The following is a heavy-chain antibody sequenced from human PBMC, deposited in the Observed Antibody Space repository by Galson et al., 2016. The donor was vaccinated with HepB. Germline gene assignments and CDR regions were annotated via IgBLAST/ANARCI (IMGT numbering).Heavy chain of an antibody. D-gene: IGHD6-13*01. CDR2: IYYSGST. CDR1: SFNNYA. J-gene: IGHJ4*02. Sequence: SFNNYAMGWVRQTPGKGLEWIGSIYYSGSTYYNPSLKSRVTISVDTSKNQFSLKLSSVTAADTAVYYCARRAAAGNFDYWGQGTLVTVSS. CDR3: ARRAAAGNFDY. V-gene: IGHV4-39*07.